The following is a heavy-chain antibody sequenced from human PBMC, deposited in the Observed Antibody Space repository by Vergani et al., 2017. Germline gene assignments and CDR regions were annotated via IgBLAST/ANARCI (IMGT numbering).Heavy chain of an antibody. Sequence: QVQLVESGGGLVKPRGSLRLSCAASGFPFSDLYMSWVRQAPGKGLEWISYISNGDSIYYADSVKDRFTVSRDNTNNTLYLQMNSLRAEDTAVYYCARETDTGSSVSYNYYAIDVWVQGTTVSVS. CDR3: ARETDTGSSVSYNYYAIDV. V-gene: IGHV3-11*04. J-gene: IGHJ6*02. CDR2: ISNGDSI. CDR1: GFPFSDLY. D-gene: IGHD3-9*01.